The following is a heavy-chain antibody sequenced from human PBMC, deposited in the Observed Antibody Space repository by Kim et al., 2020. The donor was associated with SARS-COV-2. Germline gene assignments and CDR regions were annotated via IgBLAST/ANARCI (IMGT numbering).Heavy chain of an antibody. Sequence: SETLSLTCAVYGGSFSGYYWSWIRQPPGKGLEWIGEINHSGSTNYNPSLKSRVTISVDTSKNQFSLKLSSVTAADTAVYYCARFIPANSSGYLEGPDAF. CDR2: INHSGST. J-gene: IGHJ3*01. D-gene: IGHD3-22*01. CDR1: GGSFSGYY. CDR3: ARFIPANSSGYLEGPDAF. V-gene: IGHV4-34*01.